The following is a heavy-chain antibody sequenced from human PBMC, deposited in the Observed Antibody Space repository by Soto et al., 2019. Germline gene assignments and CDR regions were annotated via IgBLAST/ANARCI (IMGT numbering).Heavy chain of an antibody. Sequence: GGSLRLSCAASGFTFISDAMSWVRQAPGKGLEWVSSITSSGATTYYAYSVKGRFIISRDNSKNTLHLQMNSLRAEDTAVYYCAKGGYSHGYIDHWGQGT. CDR1: GFTFISDA. CDR2: ITSSGATT. J-gene: IGHJ4*02. V-gene: IGHV3-23*01. D-gene: IGHD5-18*01. CDR3: AKGGYSHGYIDH.